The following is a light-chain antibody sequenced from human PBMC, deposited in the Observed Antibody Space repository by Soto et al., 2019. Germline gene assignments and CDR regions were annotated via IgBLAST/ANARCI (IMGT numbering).Light chain of an antibody. CDR1: QSIRND. V-gene: IGKV1-17*01. J-gene: IGKJ4*01. CDR3: LHQNSYLALS. CDR2: AAS. Sequence: DIQMTQSPSSLSASVGDRVTITCRASQSIRNDLGWYQQKSGKAPRRLIYAASTLQTGVPSRFSGSGSGREFTLEISGLQPEDFATYYCLHQNSYLALSFGGGTKVE.